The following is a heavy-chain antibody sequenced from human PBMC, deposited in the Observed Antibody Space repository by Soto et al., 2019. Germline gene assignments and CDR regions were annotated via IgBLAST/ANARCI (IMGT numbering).Heavy chain of an antibody. D-gene: IGHD2-21*01. J-gene: IGHJ6*02. CDR1: GYTFTSYG. CDR2: ISAYKGNT. CDR3: ARHMAGDSYYYCMDV. Sequence: QVQLVQSGAEVKKPGASVKVSCKASGYTFTSYGISWVRQAPGQGLEWMGWISAYKGNTNYAQKLQGRVTMTTDTSTSTPYMELRSLRSDDTAMYFCARHMAGDSYYYCMDVWGQGTTVIVSS. V-gene: IGHV1-18*01.